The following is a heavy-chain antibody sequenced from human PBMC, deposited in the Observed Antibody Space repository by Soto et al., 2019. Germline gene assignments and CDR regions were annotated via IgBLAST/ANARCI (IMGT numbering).Heavy chain of an antibody. CDR2: LWNDGIRK. J-gene: IGHJ4*02. V-gene: IGHV3-33*01. Sequence: PGGSLRLSCAASGFTFSRYGMHWVRQAPGKGLERVALLWNDGIRKAYVDSVKGRFTISRDNSKNTLDLQMNSLRAEDTAVYYCARDDDYDANAFDYWGPGTLVTVSS. CDR1: GFTFSRYG. CDR3: ARDDDYDANAFDY. D-gene: IGHD3-22*01.